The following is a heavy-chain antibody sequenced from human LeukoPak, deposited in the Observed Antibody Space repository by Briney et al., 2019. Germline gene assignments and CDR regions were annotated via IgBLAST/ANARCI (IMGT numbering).Heavy chain of an antibody. J-gene: IGHJ3*02. V-gene: IGHV1-18*01. CDR3: ARDGTVGTLRQGRDAFDI. D-gene: IGHD4-23*01. Sequence: GASVKVSFKASGYTLTSYGISWVRQAPGQGLEWMGWISTYNGDTNYAQKLQGRVTMTTDTSTSTAYMELRSLRSDDTAVYYCARDGTVGTLRQGRDAFDIWGQGTMVTVSS. CDR1: GYTLTSYG. CDR2: ISTYNGDT.